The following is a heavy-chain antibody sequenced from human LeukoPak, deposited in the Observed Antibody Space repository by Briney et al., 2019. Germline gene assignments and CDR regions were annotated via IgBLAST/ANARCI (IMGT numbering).Heavy chain of an antibody. CDR3: ARGRGELSNRNWFDP. J-gene: IGHJ5*02. CDR1: GGAFSGYY. Sequence: SETLSLTCAVSGGAFSGYYWSWIRQPPGKGLKWIGGMNHSGNTSYNPSLKSRVTISVDTSKSQFSLTLSSVPAADTAVYYCARGRGELSNRNWFDPWGQGTLVTVSS. CDR2: MNHSGNT. V-gene: IGHV4-34*01. D-gene: IGHD3-16*02.